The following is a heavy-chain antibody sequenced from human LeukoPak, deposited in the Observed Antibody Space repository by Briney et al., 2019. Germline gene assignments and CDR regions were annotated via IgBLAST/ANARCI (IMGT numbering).Heavy chain of an antibody. CDR3: ARGDVDAAMLTPDY. CDR2: INPNSGGT. V-gene: IGHV1-2*02. D-gene: IGHD5-18*01. J-gene: IGHJ4*02. CDR1: GYTFSGYY. Sequence: GASVKVSRKASGYTFSGYYMHWVRQAPGQGLEWMGWINPNSGGTNNEQKFQGRVTMTRDTSISTAYMELSRLRFDDTAVYYCARGDVDAAMLTPDYWGQGTLVTVSS.